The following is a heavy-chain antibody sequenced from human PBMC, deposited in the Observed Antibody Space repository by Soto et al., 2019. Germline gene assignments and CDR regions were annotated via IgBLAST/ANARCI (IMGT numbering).Heavy chain of an antibody. V-gene: IGHV3-30-3*01. J-gene: IGHJ4*02. CDR3: ARDRYHGSGSVGY. Sequence: GGSLRLSCAASGFTFSSYAMHWVRQAPGKGLEWVAVISYDGSNKYYADSVKGRFTISRDNSKNTLYLQMNSLRAEDTAVYYCARDRYHGSGSVGYWGQGTLVTVSS. CDR1: GFTFSSYA. D-gene: IGHD3-10*01. CDR2: ISYDGSNK.